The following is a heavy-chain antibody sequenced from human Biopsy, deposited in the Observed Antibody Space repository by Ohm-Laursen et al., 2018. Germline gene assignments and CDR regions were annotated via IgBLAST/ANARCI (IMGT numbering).Heavy chain of an antibody. CDR1: GFTFTDYD. CDR3: ARNVRLEMTDHSGVTTYSRYFAMDA. V-gene: IGHV3-11*01. Sequence: GSLRHACSASGFTFTDYDISWVRHAPAQGLGWLALISPSSTTIYYADSVRGRFFISRDDAKNSVSLEMSSLRADDTALYFCARNVRLEMTDHSGVTTYSRYFAMDAWGRGTTVTVSS. D-gene: IGHD1-1*01. CDR2: ISPSSTTI. J-gene: IGHJ6*02.